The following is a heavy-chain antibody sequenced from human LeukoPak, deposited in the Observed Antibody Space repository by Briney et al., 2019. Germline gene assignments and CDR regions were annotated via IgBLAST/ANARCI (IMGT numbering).Heavy chain of an antibody. CDR1: GFTVSSNY. D-gene: IGHD1-26*01. CDR3: ASHRGSGYFDY. V-gene: IGHV3-53*01. Sequence: GGSLRLSCAASGFTVSSNYMSWVRQAPGKGLEWVSVIYSGGSTYYADSVKGRFTISRDNSKNTLYLQMNCLRAEDTAVYYCASHRGSGYFDYWGQGTLVTVSS. J-gene: IGHJ4*02. CDR2: IYSGGST.